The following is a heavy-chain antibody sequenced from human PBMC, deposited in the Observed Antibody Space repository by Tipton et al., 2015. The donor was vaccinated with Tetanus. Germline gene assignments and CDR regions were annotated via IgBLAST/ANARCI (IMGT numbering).Heavy chain of an antibody. CDR3: ARPEASGRARGFDI. V-gene: IGHV4-34*01. CDR1: GGSFSAYY. D-gene: IGHD3-10*01. Sequence: TLSLTCAVYGGSFSAYYWAWIRQPPGKGLEWIGTMYNSGATYYNPSLKGRVTISGDTSKDLFSLTSVTASDTAVYYCARPEASGRARGFDIWGQGTKVTVSP. CDR2: MYNSGAT. J-gene: IGHJ3*02.